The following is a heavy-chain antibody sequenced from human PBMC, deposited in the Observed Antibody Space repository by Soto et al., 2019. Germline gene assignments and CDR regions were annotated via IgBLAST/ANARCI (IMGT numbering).Heavy chain of an antibody. J-gene: IGHJ4*02. CDR3: ARQIYDSDTGPNFQYYFDS. D-gene: IGHD3-22*01. Sequence: GESLKISCKGSGYSFAGYWITWVRRKPGKGLEWMGRIDPSDSQTYYSPSFRGHVTISVTKSITTVFLQWSSLRASDTAMYYCARQIYDSDTGPNFQYYFDSWGQGTPVTVSS. V-gene: IGHV5-10-1*01. CDR1: GYSFAGYW. CDR2: IDPSDSQT.